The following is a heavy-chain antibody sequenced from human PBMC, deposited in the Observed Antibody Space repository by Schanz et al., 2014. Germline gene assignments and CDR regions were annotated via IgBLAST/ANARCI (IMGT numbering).Heavy chain of an antibody. V-gene: IGHV3-23*04. CDR3: AKDQRPYSSSSGFDY. CDR1: GFNFITFA. D-gene: IGHD6-6*01. CDR2: IGGDASRT. Sequence: EVHLVESGGGLVQPGGSLRLSCAASGFNFITFAMSWVRQAPGKGPEWVSAIGGDASRTYYADSVKGRFTISRDNSKSTLYLQMNSLRAEDTAVYYCAKDQRPYSSSSGFDYWGQGTLVTVSS. J-gene: IGHJ4*02.